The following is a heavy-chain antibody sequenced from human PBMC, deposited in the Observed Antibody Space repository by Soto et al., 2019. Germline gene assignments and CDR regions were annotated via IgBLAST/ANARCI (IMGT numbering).Heavy chain of an antibody. D-gene: IGHD6-25*01. CDR3: ARTTSGQKYGVDV. J-gene: IGHJ6*02. V-gene: IGHV1-69*12. CDR2: IIPIFSTA. Sequence: QVQLVQSGAAVKKPGSSVQVSCKASGGTFSSYAISWVRQAPEQGLEWMGGIIPIFSTANYAQKFQGRVTITADESTSTAYMELSSLRTEDTAVYYCARTTSGQKYGVDVWGQGTTVTVSS. CDR1: GGTFSSYA.